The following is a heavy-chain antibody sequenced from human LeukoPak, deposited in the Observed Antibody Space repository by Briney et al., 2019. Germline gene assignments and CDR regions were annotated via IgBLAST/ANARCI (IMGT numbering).Heavy chain of an antibody. CDR3: AGYIVATGENY. D-gene: IGHD5-12*01. CDR1: GGSISSYY. V-gene: IGHV4-59*01. Sequence: SETLSLTCTVSGGSISSYYWSWIRQPPGKGLEWIGYIYYSGSTNYNPSLKSRVTISVDTSKNQFSLKLSSVTAADTAVYYCAGYIVATGENYWGQGTLVTVSS. J-gene: IGHJ4*02. CDR2: IYYSGST.